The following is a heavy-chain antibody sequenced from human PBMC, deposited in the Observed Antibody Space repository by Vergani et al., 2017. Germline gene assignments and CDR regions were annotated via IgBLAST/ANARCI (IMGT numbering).Heavy chain of an antibody. V-gene: IGHV1-3*01. J-gene: IGHJ5*02. Sequence: QVQLVQSGAEVKKPGASVKVSCKASGYTFTSYAMHWVRQAPGQRLEWMGWINAGNGNTKYSQKFQGRVTITRDTSASTAYMELSSLRSEDTAVYYCARDRCSGGSCYSGRXFDPWGQGTLVTVSS. CDR2: INAGNGNT. D-gene: IGHD2-15*01. CDR3: ARDRCSGGSCYSGRXFDP. CDR1: GYTFTSYA.